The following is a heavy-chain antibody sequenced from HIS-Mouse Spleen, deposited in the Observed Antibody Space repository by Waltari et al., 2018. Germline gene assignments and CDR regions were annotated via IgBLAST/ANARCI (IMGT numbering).Heavy chain of an antibody. CDR2: IIPIFGTG. CDR3: ASSQNLGATGYFDY. V-gene: IGHV1-69*01. J-gene: IGHJ4*02. D-gene: IGHD1-26*01. CDR1: GGTVRSSA. Sequence: QGPLVQSGAEVKKPGCSVKVSCEASGGTVRSSALGGVRPAPGQGLEGMGGIIPIFGTGNYAQKFQGRVTITADESTSTAYMELSSLRSEDTAVYYCASSQNLGATGYFDYWGQGTLVTVSS.